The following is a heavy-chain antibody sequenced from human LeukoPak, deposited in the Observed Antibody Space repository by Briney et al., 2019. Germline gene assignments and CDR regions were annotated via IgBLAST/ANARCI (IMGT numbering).Heavy chain of an antibody. V-gene: IGHV3-30-3*01. Sequence: PGGSLRLSCAASGFTFSSYAMHWVRQAPGKGLEGVAVISYDGSNKYYADSVKGRFTISIDNSKNTLYLQMNSLRADDTAVYYFARSSIVGVLDYWGQGTLVTVYS. D-gene: IGHD1-26*01. CDR1: GFTFSSYA. CDR2: ISYDGSNK. J-gene: IGHJ4*02. CDR3: ARSSIVGVLDY.